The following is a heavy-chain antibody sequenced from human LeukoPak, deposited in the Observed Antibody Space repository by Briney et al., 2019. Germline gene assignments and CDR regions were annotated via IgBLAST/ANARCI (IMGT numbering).Heavy chain of an antibody. D-gene: IGHD5-24*01. CDR2: IGTRSTSM. CDR1: GFTTFSKYS. Sequence: GGSLRLSCAASGFTTFSKYSMNWVRQAPGKGLEWVSCIGTRSTSMYYADSVRGRFSISRDNAKNSLYLQMNSLRAEDTAVYYCARVGGRDGYWGQGTLVTVSS. CDR3: ARVGGRDGY. V-gene: IGHV3-21*01. J-gene: IGHJ4*02.